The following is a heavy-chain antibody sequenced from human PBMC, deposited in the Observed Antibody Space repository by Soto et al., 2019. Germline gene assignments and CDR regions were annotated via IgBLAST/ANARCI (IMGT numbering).Heavy chain of an antibody. D-gene: IGHD3-3*01. V-gene: IGHV3-23*01. J-gene: IGHJ4*02. Sequence: PGGSLILSCAGSGFTFSNYAMSWVRQAPGKGLEWVSAISGSGDSTYYANSVKGRFTISRDNSKNTLYLQMNSLRAEDTAVYYCAKDTPQEWLLVFHYWGQGTLVTVSS. CDR3: AKDTPQEWLLVFHY. CDR2: ISGSGDST. CDR1: GFTFSNYA.